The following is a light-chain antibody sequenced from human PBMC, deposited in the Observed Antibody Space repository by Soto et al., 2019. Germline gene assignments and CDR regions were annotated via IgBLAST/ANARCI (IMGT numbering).Light chain of an antibody. J-gene: IGKJ4*01. V-gene: IGKV3-20*01. CDR2: GAS. Sequence: EIVLTQSPGTLSLSPGERATLSCRASQTVGNNYLAWYQQKPGQTPRLLIHGASNRATGIPDRISGSGSGTDLTLFISRLDPEDFAMYYCQQYASSPLTFGGGTKVEIK. CDR3: QQYASSPLT. CDR1: QTVGNNY.